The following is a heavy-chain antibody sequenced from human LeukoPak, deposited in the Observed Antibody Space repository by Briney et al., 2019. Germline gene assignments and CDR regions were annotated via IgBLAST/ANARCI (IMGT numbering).Heavy chain of an antibody. CDR2: IYYSGST. Sequence: SETLSLTCTVSGGSISSSSYYWGWIRQPPGKGLEWIGSIYYSGSTYYNPSLKSRVTISVDTSKNQFSLKLSSVTAADTAVYYCAAGYSSAPGWFDPWGQGTLVTVSS. CDR1: GGSISSSSYY. CDR3: AAGYSSAPGWFDP. J-gene: IGHJ5*02. V-gene: IGHV4-39*07. D-gene: IGHD6-25*01.